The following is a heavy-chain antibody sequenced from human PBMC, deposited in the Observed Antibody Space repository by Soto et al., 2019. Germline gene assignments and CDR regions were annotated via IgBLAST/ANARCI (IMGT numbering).Heavy chain of an antibody. Sequence: QVQLVESGGGVVQPGRSLRLSCAASGFTFSSYAMHWVRQAPGKGLEWVAVISYDGSNKYYADSVKGRFTISRDNSKNTLYLQMNSLRAEDTAVYYCARDRADYVWGSYRYRYYYYYGMDVWGQGTTVTVSS. CDR3: ARDRADYVWGSYRYRYYYYYGMDV. CDR1: GFTFSSYA. J-gene: IGHJ6*02. D-gene: IGHD3-16*02. V-gene: IGHV3-30-3*01. CDR2: ISYDGSNK.